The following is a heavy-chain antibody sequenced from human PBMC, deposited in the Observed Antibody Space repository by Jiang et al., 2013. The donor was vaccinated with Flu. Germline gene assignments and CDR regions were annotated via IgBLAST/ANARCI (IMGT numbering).Heavy chain of an antibody. CDR3: ARARSRDGYSSSWYRY. Sequence: LLKPSETLSLTCAVSGYSISSGYYWGWIRQPPGKGLEWIGSIYHSGSTYYNPSLKSRVTISVDTSKNQFSLKLSSVTAADTAVYYCARARSRDGYSSSWYRYWGQGTLVTVSS. CDR2: IYHSGST. V-gene: IGHV4-38-2*01. D-gene: IGHD6-13*01. CDR1: GYSISSGYY. J-gene: IGHJ4*02.